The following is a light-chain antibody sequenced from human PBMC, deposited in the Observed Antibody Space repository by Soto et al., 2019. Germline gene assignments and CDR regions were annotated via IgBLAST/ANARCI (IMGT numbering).Light chain of an antibody. V-gene: IGLV2-14*01. Sequence: QSALTQPASVSGSPGQSITISCTGTSSDVGGYNYVSWYQQHPGKAPKLMIYEVSNRPSGVSNRFSGSKSGNTASLTISGRQAEDEADYYCRSYTNSSALVFGGGTKLTVL. J-gene: IGLJ2*01. CDR3: RSYTNSSALV. CDR1: SSDVGGYNY. CDR2: EVS.